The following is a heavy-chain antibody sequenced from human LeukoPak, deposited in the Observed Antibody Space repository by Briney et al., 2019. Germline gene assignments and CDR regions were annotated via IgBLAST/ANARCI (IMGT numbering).Heavy chain of an antibody. V-gene: IGHV3-53*01. CDR3: ARGVESLAANTLAY. CDR1: GFTVITSD. D-gene: IGHD3-16*01. J-gene: IGHJ4*02. CDR2: LYSDGNT. Sequence: PGGSLRLSCAASGFTVITSDMTWVRQAPGKGLEWVSVLYSDGNTKYADSVQGRFTISRDNSKNTLYLEMNSLSPDDTAVYYCARGVESLAANTLAYWGQGTLVTVSS.